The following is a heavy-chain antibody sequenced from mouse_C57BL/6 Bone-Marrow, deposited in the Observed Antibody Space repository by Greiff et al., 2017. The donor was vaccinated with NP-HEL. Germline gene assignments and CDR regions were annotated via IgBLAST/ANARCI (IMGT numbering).Heavy chain of an antibody. CDR3: ARGHYYGSSYAMDY. CDR1: GFSLTSYA. D-gene: IGHD1-1*01. CDR2: IWTGGGT. Sequence: VQLVESGPGLVAPSPSLSITCTVSGFSLTSYAISWVRQPPGKGLEWLGVIWTGGGTNYNSALKSRLSISKDNSKSQVFLKMNSLQTDDTARYYCARGHYYGSSYAMDYWGQGTSVTVSS. J-gene: IGHJ4*01. V-gene: IGHV2-9-1*01.